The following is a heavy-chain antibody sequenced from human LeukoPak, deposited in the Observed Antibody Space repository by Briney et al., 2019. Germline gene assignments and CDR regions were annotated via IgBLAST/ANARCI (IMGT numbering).Heavy chain of an antibody. CDR3: VRGGDSDGNFHLISGY. CDR2: IDSDKSNT. V-gene: IGHV3-74*01. Sequence: GGSLRLSCAASGFTFSTYWMRWVRQAPGKGLVWVSAIDSDKSNTSYAESVKGRFTISRDNAKNTLYLQMNSLRAEEWAVYYCVRGGDSDGNFHLISGYWGQGTLVTVSS. D-gene: IGHD4-23*01. CDR1: GFTFSTYW. J-gene: IGHJ4*02.